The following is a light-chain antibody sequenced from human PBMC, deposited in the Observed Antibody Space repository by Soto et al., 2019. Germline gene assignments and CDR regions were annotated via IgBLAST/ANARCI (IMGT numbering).Light chain of an antibody. V-gene: IGKV1-13*02. Sequence: IQLTQSPSSLSASVGDRVTITCRAGQGIGSALAWYQQRPGKAPKLLLYAASNLEAGVPSRFSGSGSGTDFTLPITSRKPEDLQTYSCKQFNGSPLTFGEGTKVQIK. CDR2: AAS. CDR1: QGIGSA. J-gene: IGKJ4*01. CDR3: KQFNGSPLT.